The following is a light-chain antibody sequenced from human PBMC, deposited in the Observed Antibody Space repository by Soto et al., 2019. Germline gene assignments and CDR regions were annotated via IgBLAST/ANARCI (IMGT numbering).Light chain of an antibody. J-gene: IGKJ5*01. CDR1: QSVSNNY. CDR3: QQRSNPIT. CDR2: DAS. V-gene: IGKV3-11*01. Sequence: EIVLTQSPGTLSLSPGERATLSCRASQSVSNNYLAWYQQKPGQAPRLLIYDASNRATGIPARFSGSGSGTDFTLTISSLEPEDFAVYYCQQRSNPITFGQGTRLEIK.